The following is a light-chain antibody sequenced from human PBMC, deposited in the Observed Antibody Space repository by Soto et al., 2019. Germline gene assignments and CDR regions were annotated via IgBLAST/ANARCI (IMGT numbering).Light chain of an antibody. CDR1: SSEVGGYNY. Sequence: QSALTQPPSASGSPRPSVAISCTGTSSEVGGYNYVSWYQQHPGKAPKLMIYEVNKRPSGVPDRFSGSKSGNTASLTVSGLQAEDEADYYCSSYAGSSNVFGTGTKLTVL. J-gene: IGLJ1*01. CDR3: SSYAGSSNV. CDR2: EVN. V-gene: IGLV2-8*01.